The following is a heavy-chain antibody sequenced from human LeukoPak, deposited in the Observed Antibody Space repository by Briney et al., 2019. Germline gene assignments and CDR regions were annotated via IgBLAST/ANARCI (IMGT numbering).Heavy chain of an antibody. CDR1: GFTFSSYS. V-gene: IGHV3-23*01. Sequence: GGSLRLSCAASGFTFSSYSMNWVRQAPGKGLEWVSVIGGSSATTYYADSGKGRFTISRDNSKNMLYLQMSSLRAEDTAVYYCAKARYNSGWYDDWGQGTLVTVSS. CDR3: AKARYNSGWYDD. CDR2: IGGSSATT. D-gene: IGHD6-13*01. J-gene: IGHJ4*02.